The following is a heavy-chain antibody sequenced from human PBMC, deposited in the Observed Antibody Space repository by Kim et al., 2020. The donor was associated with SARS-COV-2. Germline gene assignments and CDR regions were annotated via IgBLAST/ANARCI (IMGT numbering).Heavy chain of an antibody. CDR2: ISSSSSTT. CDR1: GFTFSSYS. J-gene: IGHJ4*01. D-gene: IGHD3-3*01. CDR3: ARPRSDFWSGYWYYFDY. V-gene: IGHV3-48*02. Sequence: GGSLRLSCAASGFTFSSYSMNWVRQAPGKGLEWVSYISSSSSTTYYADSVKGRFTISRDNAKNSLYLQMNSLRDEDTAVYYCARPRSDFWSGYWYYFDYWGHGTLVTVSS.